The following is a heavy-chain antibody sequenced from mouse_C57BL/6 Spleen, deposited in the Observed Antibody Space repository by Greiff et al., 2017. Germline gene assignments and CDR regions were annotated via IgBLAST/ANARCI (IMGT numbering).Heavy chain of an antibody. CDR2: IHPNSGST. J-gene: IGHJ2*01. V-gene: IGHV1-64*01. CDR1: GYTFTSYW. CDR3: AREGYYGSSYGY. Sequence: VQLQQPGAELVKPGASVKLSCKASGYTFTSYWMHWVKQRPGQGLEWIGMIHPNSGSTNYNEKFKSKATLTVDKSSSTAYMQLSSLTSEDSAVYYCAREGYYGSSYGYWGQGTTLTGSS. D-gene: IGHD1-1*01.